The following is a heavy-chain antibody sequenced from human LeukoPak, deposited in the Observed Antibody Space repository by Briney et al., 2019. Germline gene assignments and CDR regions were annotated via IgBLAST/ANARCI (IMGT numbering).Heavy chain of an antibody. J-gene: IGHJ6*02. V-gene: IGHV3-48*03. CDR1: GFTFSSYE. Sequence: PGGSLRLSCAASGFTFSSYEMNWVRQAPGKGLEWVSYISNSGSPIYYSNSVKGRFTISRDNAKNSVSLQMNSLRAEDTAVYYCASLLPHYDYVWGSPFGMDVWGQETTVTVPS. CDR3: ASLLPHYDYVWGSPFGMDV. CDR2: ISNSGSPI. D-gene: IGHD3-16*01.